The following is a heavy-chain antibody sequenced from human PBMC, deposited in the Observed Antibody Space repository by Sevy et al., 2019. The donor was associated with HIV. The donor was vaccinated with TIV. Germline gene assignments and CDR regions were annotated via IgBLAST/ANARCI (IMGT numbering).Heavy chain of an antibody. CDR1: GFTFSSYS. CDR2: ISSSSSYI. J-gene: IGHJ6*02. CDR3: ARALGYYGMDV. V-gene: IGHV3-21*01. Sequence: GGSLRLSCAASGFTFSSYSMNWVRQAPGKGLEWVSSISSSSSYIYYADSVKGRFTISRDNAMNSLYLQMNSLRAEDTAVYYCARALGYYGMDVWGQGTTVTVSS.